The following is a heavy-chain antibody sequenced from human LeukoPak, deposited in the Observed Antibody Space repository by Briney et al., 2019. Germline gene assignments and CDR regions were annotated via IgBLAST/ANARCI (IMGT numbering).Heavy chain of an antibody. CDR3: ARAGYCSTISCSYDAFDI. D-gene: IGHD2-2*03. V-gene: IGHV1-2*02. CDR1: GYTFTSYD. J-gene: IGHJ3*02. Sequence: GASVKVSCKASGYTFTSYDINWVRQATGQGLEWMGWMNPNSGGTNYAQKFQGRVTMTTDTSISTAYMDLSSLTSDDTAVYSCARAGYCSTISCSYDAFDIWGQGTMVIVSS. CDR2: MNPNSGGT.